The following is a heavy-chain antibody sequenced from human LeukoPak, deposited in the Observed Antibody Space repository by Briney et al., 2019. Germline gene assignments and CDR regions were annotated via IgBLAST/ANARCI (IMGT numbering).Heavy chain of an antibody. V-gene: IGHV4-4*02. Sequence: PSGTLSLTCAVSGGSISSNNWWSWVRQPPGKGLEWIGEIYRTGSTNYNPSLKSRVTISVDTSKNQFSLKLSSVTAADTAVYYCARRPVSHYYDSSGKGYAFDIWGQGTMVTVSS. CDR2: IYRTGST. CDR3: ARRPVSHYYDSSGKGYAFDI. J-gene: IGHJ3*02. CDR1: GGSISSNNW. D-gene: IGHD3-22*01.